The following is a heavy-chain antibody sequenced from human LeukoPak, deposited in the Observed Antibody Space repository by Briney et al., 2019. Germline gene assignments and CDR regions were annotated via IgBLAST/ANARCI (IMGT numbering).Heavy chain of an antibody. V-gene: IGHV3-33*03. J-gene: IGHJ4*02. CDR3: VSGSDTSGYYFY. Sequence: GGSQRLSCAASGFTFSTSGMNWVRQAPGKGLEWVAVVWSDGSEKRYADSVKGRFTISRDNSKSTLYLQMNSLRAEDTAVYYCVSGSDTSGYYFYWGQGILVTVSS. CDR1: GFTFSTSG. CDR2: VWSDGSEK. D-gene: IGHD3-22*01.